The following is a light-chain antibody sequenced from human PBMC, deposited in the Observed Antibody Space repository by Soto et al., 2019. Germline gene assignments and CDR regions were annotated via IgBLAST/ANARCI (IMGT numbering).Light chain of an antibody. J-gene: IGKJ1*01. CDR2: GAS. CDR1: QSVSSN. V-gene: IGKV3-15*01. CDR3: QQYINLWT. Sequence: EMVMTQSPATLSVSPGERVTLSCRASQSVSSNLAWYQQKPGQSPRLLIYGASTRATGIPARFSGSGSGTEFTLTISSLQSEDFAVYYCQQYINLWTFGQGTKVEIK.